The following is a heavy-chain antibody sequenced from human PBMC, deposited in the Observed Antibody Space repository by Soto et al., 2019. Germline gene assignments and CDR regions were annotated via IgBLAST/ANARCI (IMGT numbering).Heavy chain of an antibody. CDR1: GGNFNSCS. J-gene: IGHJ5*02. CDR3: TRRGRQSANWFDP. Sequence: QVQLVQSGAEVKTPGSSVKVSCKASGGNFNSCSIDWVRQAPGQGLEWMGGIIPMSGRPNYAQRFQGRVTFSADKSTNTVYMEMNSLTYEDTAVYYCTRRGRQSANWFDPWGQGTLVTVSS. V-gene: IGHV1-69*06. CDR2: IIPMSGRP.